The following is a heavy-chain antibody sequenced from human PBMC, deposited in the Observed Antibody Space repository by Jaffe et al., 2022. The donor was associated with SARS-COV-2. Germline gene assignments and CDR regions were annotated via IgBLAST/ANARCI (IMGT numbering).Heavy chain of an antibody. Sequence: QLQLQESGPGLVKPSETLSLTCTVSGGSISSSSFYWGWVRQPPGKGLEWIGSVHHTESPYYNPSLKSRVTVSVDTSRNHFSLRLTSVTASDTAVYYCATPTLSREAFDLWGQGTMVTVSS. J-gene: IGHJ3*01. CDR2: VHHTESP. V-gene: IGHV4-39*02. CDR3: ATPTLSREAFDL. CDR1: GGSISSSSFY.